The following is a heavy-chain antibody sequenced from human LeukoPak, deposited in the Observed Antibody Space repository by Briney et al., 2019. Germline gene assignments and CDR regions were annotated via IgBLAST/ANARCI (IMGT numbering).Heavy chain of an antibody. D-gene: IGHD6-13*01. J-gene: IGHJ5*02. Sequence: PGGSLRLSCAASGFTFSSYAMHWVRQAPGKGLEWVAVISYDGSNKYYADSVKGRFTISRDNSKNTLYLQMNSLRAEDTAVYYCAKQLQQLVPDWFDPWGQGTLVTVSS. CDR2: ISYDGSNK. V-gene: IGHV3-30-3*02. CDR3: AKQLQQLVPDWFDP. CDR1: GFTFSSYA.